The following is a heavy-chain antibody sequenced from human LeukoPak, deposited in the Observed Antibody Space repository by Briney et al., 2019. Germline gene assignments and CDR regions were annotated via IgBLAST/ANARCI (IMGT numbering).Heavy chain of an antibody. V-gene: IGHV4-59*02. Sequence: PSPSLSPACPVAARSVSRHYSSSGRLHPGGGLGWHGYIYYSGSTNYNPSLKSRVTMSVDTSKNQFSLKLSSVTAADTAVYYCARASCGWFGPQSLNWFDPWGQGTLVSVSS. CDR1: ARSVSRHY. J-gene: IGHJ5*02. D-gene: IGHD6-19*01. CDR2: IYYSGST. CDR3: ARASCGWFGPQSLNWFDP.